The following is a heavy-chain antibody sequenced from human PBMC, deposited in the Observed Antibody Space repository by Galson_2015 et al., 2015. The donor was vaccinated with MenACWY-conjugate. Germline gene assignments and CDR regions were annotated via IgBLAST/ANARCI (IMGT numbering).Heavy chain of an antibody. CDR3: ARHSDIGVSGNGNFDY. CDR2: IYYSGGT. V-gene: IGHV4-59*08. Sequence: ETLSLTCTVSGASVISYYWSWIRQPPGKGLEWIGYIYYSGGTNYNPSLKSRVTISVDTSKNQFSLKLSSVTAADTAVYYCARHSDIGVSGNGNFDYWGQGTLLTVSS. CDR1: GASVISYY. D-gene: IGHD6-19*01. J-gene: IGHJ4*02.